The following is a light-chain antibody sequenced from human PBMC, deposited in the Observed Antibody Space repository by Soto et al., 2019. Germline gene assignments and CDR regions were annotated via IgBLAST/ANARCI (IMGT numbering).Light chain of an antibody. CDR3: QQYYSYPRT. V-gene: IGKV1-39*01. CDR2: AVS. Sequence: DIQMTQSPSSLSASVGDRVTITCRASQSISSYLNWYQQKPGKAPKLLMYAVSTLQSGVPSRFSGSGSGTDFTLTISCLQSEDFATYYCQQYYSYPRTFGQGTKVDIK. J-gene: IGKJ1*01. CDR1: QSISSY.